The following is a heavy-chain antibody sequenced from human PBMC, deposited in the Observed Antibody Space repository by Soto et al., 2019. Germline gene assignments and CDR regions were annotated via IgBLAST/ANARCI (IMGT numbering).Heavy chain of an antibody. D-gene: IGHD3-3*01. J-gene: IGHJ6*03. CDR3: AKHTIFVPFYMDV. CDR1: GFTFNSYS. V-gene: IGHV3-23*01. Sequence: GGSLRLSCAVSGFTFNSYSMSWVRQAPGKGLEWVSAISVSGAGTYYADSVKGRFIISRDNFKNTLYLQMNSLRVEDTAVYYCAKHTIFVPFYMDVWGKGTMVTVSS. CDR2: ISVSGAGT.